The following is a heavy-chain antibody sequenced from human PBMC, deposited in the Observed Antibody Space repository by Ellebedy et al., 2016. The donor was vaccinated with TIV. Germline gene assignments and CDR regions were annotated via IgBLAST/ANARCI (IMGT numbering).Heavy chain of an antibody. D-gene: IGHD3-10*01. CDR2: VSGHGRIQ. V-gene: IGHV3-30-3*01. Sequence: GESLKISCVASGFTSPTYELPWVPPAPGKGLEWVAVVSGHGRIQLYADSVKGRFTISRDTSKDTVYLQMNSLRVEDTALYYCARDAAPGAPDYFDSWGQGTQVTVSS. CDR3: ARDAAPGAPDYFDS. J-gene: IGHJ4*02. CDR1: GFTSPTYE.